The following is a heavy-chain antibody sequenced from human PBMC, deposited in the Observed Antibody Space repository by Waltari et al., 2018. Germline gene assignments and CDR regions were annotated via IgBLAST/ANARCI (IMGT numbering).Heavy chain of an antibody. J-gene: IGHJ4*02. CDR2: IKQDGSEK. Sequence: EVQLVESGGGLVQPGGSLRLSCAASGFTFSSNWVSWVRQAPGKGPEWVDSIKQDGSEKYYVDSVKGRFTISRDNARGSLYLQMNSLRADDTAIYYCARAYDWGQGTLVTVSS. CDR3: ARAYD. CDR1: GFTFSSNW. D-gene: IGHD3-16*01. V-gene: IGHV3-7*01.